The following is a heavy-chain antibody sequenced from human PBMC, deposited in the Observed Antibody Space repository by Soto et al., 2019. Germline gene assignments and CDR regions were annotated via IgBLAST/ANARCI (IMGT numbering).Heavy chain of an antibody. CDR3: ARDPGGHYCTSTSCLYFFDH. J-gene: IGHJ4*02. D-gene: IGHD2-2*01. CDR2: ISDSGST. CDR1: GFTFSNHA. V-gene: IGHV3-23*01. Sequence: EVQLLESGGALVQPGGSLRLSCAASGFTFSNHAMNWVRQAPGNVLEWVSTISDSGSTYYADSVKGRFTISRDNSKNTLYLQMNSLRAEDTAVYYCARDPGGHYCTSTSCLYFFDHWGQGTLVIVSS.